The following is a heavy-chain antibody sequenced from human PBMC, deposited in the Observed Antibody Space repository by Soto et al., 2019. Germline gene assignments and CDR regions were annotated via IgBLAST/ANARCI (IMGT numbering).Heavy chain of an antibody. CDR2: IIPIFGTA. J-gene: IGHJ6*02. Sequence: GASVKVSCKASGGTFSSYAISWVRQAPGQGLEWMGGIIPIFGTANYAQKFQGRVTITADESTSTAYMELSSLRSEDTAVYYCAREGNSSSWSPSIAVAGTKYGMDVWGQGTTVTVSS. CDR1: GGTFSSYA. CDR3: AREGNSSSWSPSIAVAGTKYGMDV. D-gene: IGHD6-19*01. V-gene: IGHV1-69*13.